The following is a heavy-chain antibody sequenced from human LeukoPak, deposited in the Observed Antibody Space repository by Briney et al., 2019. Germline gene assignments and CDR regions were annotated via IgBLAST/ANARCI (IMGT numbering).Heavy chain of an antibody. CDR3: ARHGAVAGRGGYYFDY. J-gene: IGHJ4*02. CDR1: GGSISSGGYY. CDR2: IYYSGST. V-gene: IGHV4-31*03. D-gene: IGHD6-19*01. Sequence: SETLSLTCTVSGGSISSGGYYWSWIRQHPGKGLEWIGYIYYSGSTYYNPSLKSRVTISVDTSKKEFSLKLSSVTAADTAVYYCARHGAVAGRGGYYFDYWGQGTLVTVSS.